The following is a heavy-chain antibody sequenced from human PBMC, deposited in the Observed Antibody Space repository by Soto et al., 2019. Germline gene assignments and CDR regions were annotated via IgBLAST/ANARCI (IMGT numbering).Heavy chain of an antibody. CDR2: ISVYTGST. V-gene: IGHV1-18*04. D-gene: IGHD3-22*01. Sequence: VASVKVSCKASGYSFRSYGISWVRQAPGQGLEWMGWISVYTGSTNQAQKFQDRVTMTTDTSTSTAYLEMRSLRSDDTAVYYCARRDYYDGTGYFRHWGQGTLVTVSS. CDR3: ARRDYYDGTGYFRH. CDR1: GYSFRSYG. J-gene: IGHJ1*01.